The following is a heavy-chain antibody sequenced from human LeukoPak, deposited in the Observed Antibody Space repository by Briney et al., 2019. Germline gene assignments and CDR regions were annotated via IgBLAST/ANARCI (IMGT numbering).Heavy chain of an antibody. CDR3: AKLGIVVVVAATTWFDP. V-gene: IGHV3-23*01. CDR1: GFTFSSYA. J-gene: IGHJ5*02. CDR2: ISGSGGST. D-gene: IGHD2-15*01. Sequence: GGSLRLSCAAFGFTFSSYAMSWVRQAPGKGLEWVSAISGSGGSTYYADSVKGRFTISRDNSKNTLYLQMNSLRAEDTAVYYCAKLGIVVVVAATTWFDPWGQGTLVTGSS.